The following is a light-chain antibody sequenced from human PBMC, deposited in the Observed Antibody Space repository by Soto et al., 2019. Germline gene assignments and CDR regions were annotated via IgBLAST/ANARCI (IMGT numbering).Light chain of an antibody. CDR1: QSLLHKNGNNY. V-gene: IGKV2-28*01. Sequence: DIVMTQSPLSLPVTPGEAASISCRSSQSLLHKNGNNYFNWYLQKPGQSPQLLIYMGSKRASGVPDRFSGRGSGTDFTLTISRLEPEDFAVYYCHQYGTSPQTFGQGTKVDIK. CDR3: HQYGTSPQT. CDR2: MGS. J-gene: IGKJ1*01.